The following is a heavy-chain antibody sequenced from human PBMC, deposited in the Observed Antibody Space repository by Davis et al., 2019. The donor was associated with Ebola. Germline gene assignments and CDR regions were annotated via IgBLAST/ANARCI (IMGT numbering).Heavy chain of an antibody. CDR2: IIPIFGTT. V-gene: IGHV1-69*06. CDR1: GGTFNDYA. D-gene: IGHD3-10*01. J-gene: IGHJ6*02. Sequence: SVKVSCKASGGTFNDYAISWVRQAPGQGLEWMGGIIPIFGTTNYAQKFQGRVTITADKSTSTVYMEMSSLSSEDTAVYYCASPGPLNVSRFSYYYNGMEVWGQGTTVTVSS. CDR3: ASPGPLNVSRFSYYYNGMEV.